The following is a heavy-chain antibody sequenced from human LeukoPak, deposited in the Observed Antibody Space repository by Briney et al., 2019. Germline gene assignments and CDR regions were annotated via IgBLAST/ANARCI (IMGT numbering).Heavy chain of an antibody. J-gene: IGHJ6*02. CDR3: AREPLRYCSSTSCPYYYYGMDV. Sequence: GGSLRLSCAASGFTFSSYWMHWVRQAPGKGLVWVSRINSDGSSTIYADSVKGRFTISRDNAKNTLYLQMNSLRAEDTAVYYCAREPLRYCSSTSCPYYYYGMDVWGQGTTVTVSS. CDR1: GFTFSSYW. D-gene: IGHD2-2*01. V-gene: IGHV3-74*01. CDR2: INSDGSST.